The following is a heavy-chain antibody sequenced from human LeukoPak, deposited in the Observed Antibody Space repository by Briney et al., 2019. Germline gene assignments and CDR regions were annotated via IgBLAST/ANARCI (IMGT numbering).Heavy chain of an antibody. Sequence: GGSLRLSCAVSGFTVSSNYTSWVPHAPGEGVEWVSDIYSGGSTHYADSVKGRFTISRDNSKNTLYLQINSLRAEDTAVYYCAKVTGIVGATEAFDIWRQGTMVTVPS. CDR1: GFTVSSNY. V-gene: IGHV3-53*01. CDR3: AKVTGIVGATEAFDI. J-gene: IGHJ3*02. D-gene: IGHD1-26*01. CDR2: IYSGGST.